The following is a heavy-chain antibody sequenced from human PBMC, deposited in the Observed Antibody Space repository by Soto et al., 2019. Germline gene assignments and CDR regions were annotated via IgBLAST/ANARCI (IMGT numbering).Heavy chain of an antibody. Sequence: SETLSLTCAVSGVSISRGNWWTWVRQSPGKGLEWIGEIFHSGSTNYNPSLESRVTMSVDKSKNHFSLTLTSVTAADTAVYYCARLPVVSPREYFFDFWGQGTLVTVSS. CDR3: ARLPVVSPREYFFDF. D-gene: IGHD2-2*01. CDR1: GVSISRGNW. J-gene: IGHJ4*02. CDR2: IFHSGST. V-gene: IGHV4-4*02.